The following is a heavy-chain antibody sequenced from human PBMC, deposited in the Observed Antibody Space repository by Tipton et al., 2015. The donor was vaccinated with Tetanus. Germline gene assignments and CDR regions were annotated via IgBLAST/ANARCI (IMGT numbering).Heavy chain of an antibody. D-gene: IGHD6-19*01. V-gene: IGHV4-4*07. J-gene: IGHJ4*02. CDR2: ISSSGNT. CDR3: TRAVVGPANFDS. Sequence: TLSLTCTVSGGSMSPHYWNWLRQSAGKGPEWIGRISSSGNTYYNPSLESRVIMSVDTSKNQFSLTLTSVTAADTAVYYCTRAVVGPANFDSWGQGTLVTVSS. CDR1: GGSMSPHY.